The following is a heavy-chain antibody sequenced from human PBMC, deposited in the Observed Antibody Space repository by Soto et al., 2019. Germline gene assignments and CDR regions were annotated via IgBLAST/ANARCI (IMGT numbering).Heavy chain of an antibody. CDR2: IYYSGST. CDR1: GGSISSGDYY. D-gene: IGHD2-15*01. J-gene: IGHJ4*02. V-gene: IGHV4-30-4*01. CDR3: ARGVGESYFDY. Sequence: SETLSLTCPVSGGSISSGDYYWSWIRQPPGKGLEWIGYIYYSGSTYYNPSLKSRATISVDTSKNQFSLKLSSVTAADTAVYYCARGVGESYFDYWGQGTLVTVSS.